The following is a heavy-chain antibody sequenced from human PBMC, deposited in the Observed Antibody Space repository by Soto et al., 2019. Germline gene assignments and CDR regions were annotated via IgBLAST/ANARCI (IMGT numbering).Heavy chain of an antibody. CDR2: INGGSGYT. CDR3: ARGTNTICTLY. CDR1: GYTFTNYA. Sequence: ASVKVSCKASGYTFTNYAIHWVRQAPGQRLEWMGWINGGSGYTKYSQKFQGRVTITRDTSASTVYMELSSLSSEDTAVYYCARGTNTICTLYWGQGTLVTLSS. J-gene: IGHJ4*02. V-gene: IGHV1-3*01. D-gene: IGHD3-10*01.